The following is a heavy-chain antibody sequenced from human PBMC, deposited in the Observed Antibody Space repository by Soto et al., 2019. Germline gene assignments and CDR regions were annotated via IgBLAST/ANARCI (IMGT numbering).Heavy chain of an antibody. D-gene: IGHD2-2*01. CDR3: ARVLVVVPAANPDYYYYGMDV. V-gene: IGHV1-69*13. CDR2: IIPIFGTA. CDR1: GGTFSSYA. J-gene: IGHJ6*02. Sequence: ASVKVSCKASGGTFSSYAISWVRQAPGRGLEWMGGIIPIFGTANYAQKFQGRVTITADESTSTAYMELSSLRSEDTAVYYCARVLVVVPAANPDYYYYGMDVWGQGTTVTVSS.